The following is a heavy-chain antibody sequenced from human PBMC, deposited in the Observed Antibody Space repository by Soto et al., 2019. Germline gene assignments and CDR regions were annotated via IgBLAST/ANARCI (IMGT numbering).Heavy chain of an antibody. J-gene: IGHJ6*02. CDR1: GYTLTSYY. CDR3: AGERIAAADPGAAYYYYGMDV. V-gene: IGHV1-46*01. CDR2: INPSGGST. Sequence: GASVKVSCKASGYTLTSYYMHWVRQAPGQGLEWMGIINPSGGSTSYAQKFQGRVTMTRDTSTSTVSMELSSLRSEDTAVYYCAGERIAAADPGAAYYYYGMDVWGQGTTVTVS. D-gene: IGHD6-13*01.